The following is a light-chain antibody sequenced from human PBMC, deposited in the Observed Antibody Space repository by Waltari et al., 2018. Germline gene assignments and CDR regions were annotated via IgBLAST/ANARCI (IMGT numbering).Light chain of an antibody. Sequence: DIQMTQSPSFLSASVRDRVNITCQASQDISKYLSWYQQKPGKAPKLLIYGASNLETGVPSRFSGSGSRTDFTFTISSLQPEDVATYYGQQYDNLPVTFGQGTKVEIK. CDR2: GAS. CDR1: QDISKY. J-gene: IGKJ1*01. CDR3: QQYDNLPVT. V-gene: IGKV1-33*01.